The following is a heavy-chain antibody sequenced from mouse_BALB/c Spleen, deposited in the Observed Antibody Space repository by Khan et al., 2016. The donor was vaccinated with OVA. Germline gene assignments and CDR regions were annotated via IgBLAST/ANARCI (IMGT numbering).Heavy chain of an antibody. CDR3: ARQPYYHYYIMDY. CDR2: IWSDGSA. D-gene: IGHD2-10*01. CDR1: GFSLTNYG. J-gene: IGHJ4*01. Sequence: VQLQESGPGLVAPSQSLSITCTISGFSLTNYGVHWVRQPPGKGLEWLVVIWSDGSATYNSALKSRLSISKDNSKKQVFLKMNSLQTDDTAMYYCARQPYYHYYIMDYWGKGTSVTVSS. V-gene: IGHV2-6-1*01.